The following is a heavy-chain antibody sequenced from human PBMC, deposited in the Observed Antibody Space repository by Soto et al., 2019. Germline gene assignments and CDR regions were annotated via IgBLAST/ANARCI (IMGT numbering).Heavy chain of an antibody. J-gene: IGHJ4*02. CDR3: ASRNYYDNRGFYYYYFDY. V-gene: IGHV3-23*01. Sequence: EVQLLESGGRVVYPGASLRLTCAASGLIFNNYAMSWVRQAPGKGLEWVSGISGSGDSTYYADSVRGRFTISRDNARSTVYLQMNSLRAEDTAIYYCASRNYYDNRGFYYYYFDYWGQGALVTVSS. CDR1: GLIFNNYA. D-gene: IGHD3-22*01. CDR2: ISGSGDST.